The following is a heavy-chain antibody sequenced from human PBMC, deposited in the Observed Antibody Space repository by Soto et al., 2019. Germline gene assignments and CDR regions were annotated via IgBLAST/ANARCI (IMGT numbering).Heavy chain of an antibody. D-gene: IGHD1-26*01. V-gene: IGHV3-30*18. CDR1: GFTFSSYG. CDR3: AKDGGSGRSQVYFDL. Sequence: QVQLVESGGGVVQPGRSLRLSCAASGFTFSSYGMHWVRQAPGKGLEWVAVISSDGSNKYYAESVKGRFTISRDNYKNTLYLQMNSLRAEDTAVDYCAKDGGSGRSQVYFDLWGRGTLDTVSS. J-gene: IGHJ2*01. CDR2: ISSDGSNK.